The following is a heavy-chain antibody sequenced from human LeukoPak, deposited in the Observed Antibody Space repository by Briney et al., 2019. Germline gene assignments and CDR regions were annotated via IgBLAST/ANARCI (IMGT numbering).Heavy chain of an antibody. CDR2: IWYDGSNK. J-gene: IGHJ4*02. V-gene: IGHV3-33*01. Sequence: GGSLRLSCAASGFTFSNSGMHWVRQAPGKGLEWVAVIWYDGSNKFYADSVKGRFTISRDNSKNTLYLQMNSLRAEDTAVYYCARVGRDKIQLWSQFDYWGQGTLVTVSS. CDR3: ARVGRDKIQLWSQFDY. CDR1: GFTFSNSG. D-gene: IGHD5-18*01.